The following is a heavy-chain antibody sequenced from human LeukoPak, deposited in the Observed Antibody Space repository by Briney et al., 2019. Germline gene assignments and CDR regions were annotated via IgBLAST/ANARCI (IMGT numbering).Heavy chain of an antibody. CDR1: GGSISSYY. CDR2: IYYSGGT. CDR3: ARDRGIAAAGTYDY. V-gene: IGHV4-59*01. Sequence: SETLSLTCTVSGGSISSYYWSWIRQPPGKGLEWIGYIYYSGGTNYNPSLKSRVTISVDTSKNQFSLKLSSVTAADTAVYYCARDRGIAAAGTYDYWGQGTLVTVSS. D-gene: IGHD6-13*01. J-gene: IGHJ4*02.